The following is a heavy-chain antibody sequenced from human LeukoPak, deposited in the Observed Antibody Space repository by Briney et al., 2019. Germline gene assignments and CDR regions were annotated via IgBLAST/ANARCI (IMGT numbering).Heavy chain of an antibody. CDR2: IYYSGST. CDR1: GGSISSGDYY. Sequence: PSETLSLTCTVSGGSISSGDYYWSWICQPPGKGLEWIGYIYYSGSTYYNPSLKSRVTISVDTSKNQFSLKLSSVTAADTAVYYCARQRMVRGVIRWFDPWGQGTLVTVSS. D-gene: IGHD3-10*01. J-gene: IGHJ5*02. CDR3: ARQRMVRGVIRWFDP. V-gene: IGHV4-30-4*08.